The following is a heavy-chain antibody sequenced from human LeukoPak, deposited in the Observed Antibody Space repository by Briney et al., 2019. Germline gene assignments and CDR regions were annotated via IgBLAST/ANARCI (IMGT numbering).Heavy chain of an antibody. V-gene: IGHV1-8*01. D-gene: IGHD6-6*01. CDR3: ASGVAAPPFYYYGMDV. Sequence: VGSVSVSCTASGYTFTSYDINWVRQAPGQGLEWMGWMNPNSGNTVYAQKFQGRVTMASNPSISTAYIELSSLRSEDTAVYYCASGVAAPPFYYYGMDVWGQGTPVTVSS. J-gene: IGHJ6*02. CDR1: GYTFTSYD. CDR2: MNPNSGNT.